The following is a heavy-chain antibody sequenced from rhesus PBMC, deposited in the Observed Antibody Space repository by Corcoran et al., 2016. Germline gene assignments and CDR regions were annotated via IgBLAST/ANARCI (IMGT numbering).Heavy chain of an antibody. D-gene: IGHD2-39*01. Sequence: EVQLVESGGGLVQPGGSLRLSCAASGFTFSSYWMYWGRQAPGKGLEGVSRISSDGSSTIYADSVKGRFTISRENAKNSLYLQMNSLRAEDTAVYYCTTRYDYWGQGVLVTVSS. CDR1: GFTFSSYW. CDR3: TTRYDY. J-gene: IGHJ4*01. CDR2: ISSDGSST. V-gene: IGHV3-119*01.